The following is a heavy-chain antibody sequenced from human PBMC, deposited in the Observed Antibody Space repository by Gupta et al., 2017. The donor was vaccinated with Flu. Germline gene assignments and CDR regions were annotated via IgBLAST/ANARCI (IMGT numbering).Heavy chain of an antibody. V-gene: IGHV3-21*01. CDR3: ARGHSEGYYSRTVDY. CDR1: GFTFSSHS. D-gene: IGHD5-12*01. J-gene: IGHJ4*02. CDR2: ISSSSSYI. Sequence: EVQLVESGGGLVKPGGSLRLSCAASGFTFSSHSMNWVRQAPGKGLEWVSSISSSSSYIYYADSVQGRFTISRDNAKNSLYLQMNSLRAEDTAMYYCARGHSEGYYSRTVDYWGQGTLVTVSS.